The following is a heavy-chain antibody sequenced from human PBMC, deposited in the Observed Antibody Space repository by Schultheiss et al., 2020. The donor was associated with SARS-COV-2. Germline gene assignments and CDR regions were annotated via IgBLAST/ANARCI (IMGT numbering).Heavy chain of an antibody. V-gene: IGHV3-21*04. J-gene: IGHJ4*02. D-gene: IGHD6-13*01. CDR1: GFTFSSYS. Sequence: GGSLRLSCAASGFTFSSYSMNWVRQAPGKGLEWVSSISSSSSYIYYADSVKGRFTISRDNAKNSLYLQMNSLRAEDTAVYYCAKDSSGYSSSWYREGYWGQGTLVTVSS. CDR3: AKDSSGYSSSWYREGY. CDR2: ISSSSSYI.